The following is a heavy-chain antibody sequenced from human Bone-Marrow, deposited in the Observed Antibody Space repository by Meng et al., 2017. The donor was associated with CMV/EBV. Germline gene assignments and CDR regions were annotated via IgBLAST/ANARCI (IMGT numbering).Heavy chain of an antibody. Sequence: GESLKISCAASGFTFDDYAMHWVRQAPGKGLEWVSLISWDGGSTYYADSVKGRFTISRDNSKNSLYLQMNSLRAEDTAVYYCARDRITMVRGVIIEIGHEFDYWGQGTLVTVSS. J-gene: IGHJ4*02. CDR1: GFTFDDYA. CDR2: ISWDGGST. V-gene: IGHV3-43D*03. CDR3: ARDRITMVRGVIIEIGHEFDY. D-gene: IGHD3-10*01.